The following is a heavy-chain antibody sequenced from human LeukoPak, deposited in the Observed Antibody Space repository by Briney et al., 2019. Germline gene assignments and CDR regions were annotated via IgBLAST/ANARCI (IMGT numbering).Heavy chain of an antibody. CDR1: GGSISSYY. CDR2: IYTSGST. V-gene: IGHV4-4*07. Sequence: SETLSLTCTVSGGSISSYYWSWIRQPAGKGLEWIGRIYTSGSTNYNPSLKSRVTMSVDTSKNQFSLKLSSVTAADTAVYYCARVAAAAPPPYYYYYMDVWGKGTTVTVS. J-gene: IGHJ6*03. D-gene: IGHD6-13*01. CDR3: ARVAAAAPPPYYYYYMDV.